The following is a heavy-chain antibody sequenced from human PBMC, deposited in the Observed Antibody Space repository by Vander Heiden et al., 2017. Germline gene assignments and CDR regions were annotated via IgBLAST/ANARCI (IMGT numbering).Heavy chain of an antibody. D-gene: IGHD3-3*01. CDR3: ARVRFLEWLFDY. J-gene: IGHJ4*02. V-gene: IGHV3-21*01. CDR2: ISSSSSYI. Sequence: EVQLVESGGGLVKPGGSLRLSCAASGFTFSSYSMNWVRQAPGKGLEWVSSISSSSSYIYYEDSVKGRFTISRDNAKNSLYLQMNSLRAEDTAVYYCARVRFLEWLFDYWGQGTLVTVSS. CDR1: GFTFSSYS.